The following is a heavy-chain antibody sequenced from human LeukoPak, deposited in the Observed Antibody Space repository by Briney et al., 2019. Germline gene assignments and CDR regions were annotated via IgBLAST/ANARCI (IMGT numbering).Heavy chain of an antibody. CDR3: ARFDCSGGSCAIDY. D-gene: IGHD2-15*01. CDR1: GYSFTTYS. J-gene: IGHJ4*02. V-gene: IGHV5-51*01. CDR2: IYPGDSDT. Sequence: GESLKISCKGSGYSFTTYSIGWVRQMPGKGLEWMGIIYPGDSDTRYSPSFQGQVTISADKSISTAYLQRSSLKASDTAMYYCARFDCSGGSCAIDYWGQGTLVTVSS.